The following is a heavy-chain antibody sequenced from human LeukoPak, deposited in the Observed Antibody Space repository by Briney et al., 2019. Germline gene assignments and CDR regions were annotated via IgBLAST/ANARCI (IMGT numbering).Heavy chain of an antibody. V-gene: IGHV5-51*01. D-gene: IGHD3-16*01. J-gene: IGHJ3*02. Sequence: GESLKISCKGSGYSFTDYWIGWVRQMPGKGLEWMGVIYPSDSDSRYSPSFQGQVTISVDKSITTAYLQWSSLKASDTARYYCARQTFRAEGLNAFDIWGQGTVVTVSS. CDR1: GYSFTDYW. CDR3: ARQTFRAEGLNAFDI. CDR2: IYPSDSDS.